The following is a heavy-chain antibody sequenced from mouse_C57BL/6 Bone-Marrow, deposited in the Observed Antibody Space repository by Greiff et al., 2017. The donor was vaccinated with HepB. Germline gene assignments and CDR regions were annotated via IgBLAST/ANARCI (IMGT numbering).Heavy chain of an antibody. V-gene: IGHV1-53*01. CDR1: GYTFTSYW. J-gene: IGHJ4*01. Sequence: QVQLQQPGTELVKPGASVKLSCKASGYTFTSYWIHWVKQRPGQGLEWIGNINPSNGGTNYNEKFKSKATLTVNKSSSTAYMQLSSLTSEDSAVYYCARCCGYHFYYAMDYWGQGTSVTVSS. CDR3: ARCCGYHFYYAMDY. CDR2: INPSNGGT. D-gene: IGHD2-2*01.